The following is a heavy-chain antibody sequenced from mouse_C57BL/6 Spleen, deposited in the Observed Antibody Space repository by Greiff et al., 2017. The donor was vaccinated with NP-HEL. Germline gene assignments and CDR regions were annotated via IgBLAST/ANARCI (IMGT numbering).Heavy chain of an antibody. CDR3: AREGYGNYGFAY. Sequence: VQLQQPGAELVRPGSSVKLSCKASGYTFTSYWMHWVKQRPIQGLEWIGNIDPSDSETHYNQKFKDKATLTVDKSSSTAYMQLSSLTSEDSAVYYCAREGYGNYGFAYWGQGTLVTVSA. CDR2: IDPSDSET. CDR1: GYTFTSYW. J-gene: IGHJ3*01. V-gene: IGHV1-52*01. D-gene: IGHD2-10*02.